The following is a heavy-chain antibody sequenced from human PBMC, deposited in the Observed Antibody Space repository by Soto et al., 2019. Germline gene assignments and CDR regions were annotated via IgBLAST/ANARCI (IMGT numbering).Heavy chain of an antibody. CDR1: GFTFSSFF. Sequence: EVQLLEPGGGLVQPGGSLRLSCAASGFTFSSFFMSWVRQAPGKGLDWVSGIGANGGGTYYADSVKGRFIISRDNSKNTLYLQMNSRRAEDAAVYYGARDPNGDYRGAFDFWGQKTMVTVSS. D-gene: IGHD4-17*01. V-gene: IGHV3-23*01. CDR2: IGANGGGT. J-gene: IGHJ3*01. CDR3: ARDPNGDYRGAFDF.